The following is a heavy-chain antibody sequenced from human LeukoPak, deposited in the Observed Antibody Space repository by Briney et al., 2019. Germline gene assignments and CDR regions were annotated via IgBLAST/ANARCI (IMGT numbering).Heavy chain of an antibody. CDR2: MKPNSGNT. J-gene: IGHJ5*02. Sequence: SSVTVSCKASGYTFTSYDINWVRQATGQGLEWMGWMKPNSGNTGYAQKFQGRVTMTRNTSISTDYMELSSLRSEDTAVYYCARGRGSGKRSNWFDPWGQGTLVTVSS. CDR1: GYTFTSYD. CDR3: ARGRGSGKRSNWFDP. V-gene: IGHV1-8*01. D-gene: IGHD3-10*01.